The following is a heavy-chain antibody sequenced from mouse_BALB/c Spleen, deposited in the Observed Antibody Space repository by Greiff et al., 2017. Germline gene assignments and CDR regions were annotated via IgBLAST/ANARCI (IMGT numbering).Heavy chain of an antibody. V-gene: IGHV2-9*02. D-gene: IGHD1-1*01. Sequence: VQLQESGPGLVAPSQSLSITCTVSGFSLTSYGVHWVRQPPGKGLEWLGVIWAGGSTNYNSALMSRLSISKDNSKSQVFLKMNSLQTDDTAMYYCARDSHYYGSSYVAYWGQGTLVTVSA. CDR2: IWAGGST. J-gene: IGHJ3*01. CDR3: ARDSHYYGSSYVAY. CDR1: GFSLTSYG.